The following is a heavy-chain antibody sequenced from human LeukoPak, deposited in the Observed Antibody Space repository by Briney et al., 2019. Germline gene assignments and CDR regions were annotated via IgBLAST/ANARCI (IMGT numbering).Heavy chain of an antibody. V-gene: IGHV3-7*05. CDR3: SRESDYYYFDY. D-gene: IGHD3-10*01. CDR2: IKQDGSEK. Sequence: GGTLRLSCAASGFTLSTYWMSWVRQAPGKGLEWVANIKQDGSEKYYVDSMKGGFTIFRDNAKNSLHMQMTSMSANDAAEYYCSRESDYYYFDYWGQGTLVTVSS. CDR1: GFTLSTYW. J-gene: IGHJ4*02.